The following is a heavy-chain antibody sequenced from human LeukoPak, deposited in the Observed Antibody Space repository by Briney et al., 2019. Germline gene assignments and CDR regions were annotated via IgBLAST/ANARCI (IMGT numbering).Heavy chain of an antibody. CDR1: GYTFTDYH. V-gene: IGHV1-2*02. Sequence: GASVTVSFTSSGYTFTDYHIHWVRQAPGQGLAWMGWIHPNSGGTNYAQNFQGRVTMTRDTSISTAYMELSRLISDDTAIYYCARVDDSSGYLRDGFDSWGQGTTVTVSS. CDR2: IHPNSGGT. D-gene: IGHD3-22*01. J-gene: IGHJ3*02. CDR3: ARVDDSSGYLRDGFDS.